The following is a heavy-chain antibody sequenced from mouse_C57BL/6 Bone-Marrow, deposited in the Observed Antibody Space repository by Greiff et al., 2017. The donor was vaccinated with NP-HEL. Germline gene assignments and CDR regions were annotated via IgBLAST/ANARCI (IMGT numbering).Heavy chain of an antibody. CDR3: AIYSNTFAY. CDR1: GFSLTSYG. Sequence: VKVVESGPGLVAPSQSLSIPCTVSGFSLTSYGVDWVRQSPGKGLEWLGVIWGVGSTNYNSALKSRLSIRKDNSKSQVFLKMNSLQTDDTAMYYCAIYSNTFAYWGQGTLVTVSA. J-gene: IGHJ3*01. D-gene: IGHD2-5*01. CDR2: IWGVGST. V-gene: IGHV2-6*01.